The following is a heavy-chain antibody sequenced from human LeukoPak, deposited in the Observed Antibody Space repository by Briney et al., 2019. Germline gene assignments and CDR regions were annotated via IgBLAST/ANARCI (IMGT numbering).Heavy chain of an antibody. J-gene: IGHJ4*02. CDR2: ISSSSSYI. CDR3: ARDGYSYGLDY. CDR1: GFTFSSYS. V-gene: IGHV3-21*01. Sequence: GGSLRLSCAASGFTFSSYSMNWVGHAPGKGLEWVSSISSSSSYIYYADSVKGRFTISRDNAKNSLYLQMNSLRAEDTAVYYCARDGYSYGLDYWGQGTLVTVSS. D-gene: IGHD5-18*01.